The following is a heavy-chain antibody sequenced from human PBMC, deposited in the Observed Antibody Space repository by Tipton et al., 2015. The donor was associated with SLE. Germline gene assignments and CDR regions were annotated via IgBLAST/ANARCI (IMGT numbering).Heavy chain of an antibody. Sequence: TLSLTCTVSGGSISSYYWSWIRQPAGKGLEWIGHIYTSGSTKYNPSLKSRVTMSVDTSKNQFSLKLSSVTAADTAVYYCARNCYDYIWGSYRFDAFDIWGQGTMVTVSS. CDR3: ARNCYDYIWGSYRFDAFDI. V-gene: IGHV4-4*07. CDR1: GGSISSYY. D-gene: IGHD3-16*02. J-gene: IGHJ3*02. CDR2: IYTSGST.